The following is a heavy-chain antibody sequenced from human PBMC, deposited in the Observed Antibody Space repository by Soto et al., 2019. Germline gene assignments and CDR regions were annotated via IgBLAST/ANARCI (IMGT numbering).Heavy chain of an antibody. CDR2: TYYRSKWYT. D-gene: IGHD2-8*01. J-gene: IGHJ5*01. CDR3: VRLIGNSWLDS. Sequence: QVQLQQSGPGLVKPSQTLSLTCAISGDSVSSNSAVWNWIRQSPSRGLEWLGRTYYRSKWYTDYAVSVKXRXTXTXNISNNQVSLHLNSVTPDDTAVYSCVRLIGNSWLDSWGQGTLVTVSS. CDR1: GDSVSSNSAV. V-gene: IGHV6-1*01.